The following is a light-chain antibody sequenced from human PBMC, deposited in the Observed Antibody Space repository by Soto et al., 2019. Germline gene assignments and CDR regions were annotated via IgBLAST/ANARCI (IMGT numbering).Light chain of an antibody. Sequence: EIVMTQSPATLSVSPGERVTLSCRASQSVSVYLAWYQQKPGQAPRLLIHTASTRATGIPARFSGSGSGTEFTLTISSLQSEDFAVYYCQQYNNWPPGFTFGPGT. CDR3: QQYNNWPPGFT. J-gene: IGKJ3*01. V-gene: IGKV3-15*01. CDR2: TAS. CDR1: QSVSVY.